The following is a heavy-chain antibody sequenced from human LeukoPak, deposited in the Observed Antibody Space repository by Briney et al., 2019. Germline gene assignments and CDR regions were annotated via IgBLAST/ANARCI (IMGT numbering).Heavy chain of an antibody. CDR1: GYSFTSYW. CDR3: ARRAGDGSGYYYFYYMDV. Sequence: GESLKISCQGSGYSFTSYWIGRVRQMPGKGLEWMGIIYPGDSDTRYSPSFQGQVTISADRSISTAYLQWSSLKASDTAMYYCARRAGDGSGYYYFYYMDVWGKGTTVTVSS. CDR2: IYPGDSDT. D-gene: IGHD3-22*01. V-gene: IGHV5-51*01. J-gene: IGHJ6*03.